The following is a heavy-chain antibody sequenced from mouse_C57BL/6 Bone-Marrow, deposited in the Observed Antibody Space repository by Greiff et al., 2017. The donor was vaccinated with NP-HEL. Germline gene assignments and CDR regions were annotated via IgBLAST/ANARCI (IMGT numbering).Heavy chain of an antibody. Sequence: VQLQQPGAELVKPGASVKLSCKASGYTFTSYWMHWVKQRPGQGLEWIGMIHPNSGSTNYNEKFKSKATLTVDKSSSTAYMQLSSLTSEDSAVYYWARAGAWFAYWGQGTLVTVSA. CDR1: GYTFTSYW. D-gene: IGHD4-1*01. J-gene: IGHJ3*01. V-gene: IGHV1-64*01. CDR2: IHPNSGST. CDR3: ARAGAWFAY.